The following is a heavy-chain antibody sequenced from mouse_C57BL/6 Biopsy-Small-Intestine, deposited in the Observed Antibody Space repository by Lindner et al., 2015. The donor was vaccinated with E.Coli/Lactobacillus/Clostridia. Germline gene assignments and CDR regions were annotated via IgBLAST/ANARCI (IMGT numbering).Heavy chain of an antibody. V-gene: IGHV1-15*01. CDR3: TRGHDAWFAY. CDR2: IDPETGGT. J-gene: IGHJ3*01. D-gene: IGHD2-12*01. CDR1: GYTFTDYE. Sequence: VQLQESGAELVRPGASVTLSCKASGYTFTDYEMHWVKQTPVHGLEWIGAIDPETGGTAYNQKFKGKAILTADKSSSTAYMELRSLTSEDSAVYYCTRGHDAWFAYWGQGTLVTVSA.